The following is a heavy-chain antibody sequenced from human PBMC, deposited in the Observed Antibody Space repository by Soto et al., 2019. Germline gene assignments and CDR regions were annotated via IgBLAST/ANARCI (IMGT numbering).Heavy chain of an antibody. Sequence: QVQLVKSGGGVVQPGGSLRLSCAASGFTFRNHAMHWVRQAPGKGLECLAVIAHDGSNAFYRDSVKGRFTVSRDNSKNTLYLYMNSLRSEDTGVYYCARGDREDILVVVGARPGEYCNDICGQGTTVIVSS. J-gene: IGHJ6*02. D-gene: IGHD2-15*01. V-gene: IGHV3-30-3*01. CDR3: ARGDREDILVVVGARPGEYCNDI. CDR1: GFTFRNHA. CDR2: IAHDGSNA.